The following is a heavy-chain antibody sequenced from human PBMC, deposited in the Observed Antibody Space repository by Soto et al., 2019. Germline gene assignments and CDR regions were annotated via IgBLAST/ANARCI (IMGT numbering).Heavy chain of an antibody. CDR1: GGSISSYY. Sequence: SETLSLTCTVSGGSISSYYWSWIRQPPGKGLEWIGYIYYSGSTNYNPSLKSRVTISVDTSKNQFSLKLSSVTAADTAVYYCARDRFYYDSSGPGSFDPWGQGTLVTVSS. D-gene: IGHD3-22*01. CDR3: ARDRFYYDSSGPGSFDP. CDR2: IYYSGST. V-gene: IGHV4-59*12. J-gene: IGHJ5*02.